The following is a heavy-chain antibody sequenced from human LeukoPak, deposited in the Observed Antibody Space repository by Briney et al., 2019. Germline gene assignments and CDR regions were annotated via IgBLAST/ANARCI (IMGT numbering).Heavy chain of an antibody. CDR1: GGSISSGGYS. CDR2: IYHSGST. Sequence: SEILSLTCAVSGGSISSGGYSWSWIRQPPGKGLEWIGYIYHSGSTYYNPSLKSRVTISVDRSKNQFSLKLSSVTAADTAVYYCARAELLLSYFDYWGQGTLVTVSS. D-gene: IGHD2-2*01. J-gene: IGHJ4*02. V-gene: IGHV4-30-2*01. CDR3: ARAELLLSYFDY.